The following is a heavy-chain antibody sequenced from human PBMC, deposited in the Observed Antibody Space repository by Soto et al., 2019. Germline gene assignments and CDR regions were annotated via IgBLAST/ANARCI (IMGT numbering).Heavy chain of an antibody. Sequence: GASVKVSCKASGYTFTSYGISWVRQAPGQGLEWMGWISAYNGNTNYAQKLQGRVTMTTDTSTSTAYMELRSLRSDDTAVYYCARDSLWFGELSPGRFDYWGQGTLVTVSS. CDR3: ARDSLWFGELSPGRFDY. CDR1: GYTFTSYG. D-gene: IGHD3-10*01. CDR2: ISAYNGNT. V-gene: IGHV1-18*01. J-gene: IGHJ4*02.